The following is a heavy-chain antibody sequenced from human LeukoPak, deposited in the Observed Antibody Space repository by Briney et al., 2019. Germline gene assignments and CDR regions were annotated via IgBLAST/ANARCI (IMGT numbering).Heavy chain of an antibody. D-gene: IGHD2-2*01. CDR1: GFTFSSYA. J-gene: IGHJ4*02. CDR2: ISGSGGSA. CDR3: AKLYCSSTSCSYDY. Sequence: WGSLRLSCAASGFTFSSYAMSWFRQAPGKGLKWVSAISGSGGSAYYGDSEKGRFTISRDKSKNTLYLQMNSLRAEDTAVYYCAKLYCSSTSCSYDYWGQGTLVTVSS. V-gene: IGHV3-23*01.